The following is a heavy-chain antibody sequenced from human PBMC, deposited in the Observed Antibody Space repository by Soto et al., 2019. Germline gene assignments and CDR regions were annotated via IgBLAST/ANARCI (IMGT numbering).Heavy chain of an antibody. CDR3: ASHYDMWSGYLSPVDY. CDR1: GYTFSAYY. CDR2: IDTSSTKI. D-gene: IGHD3-3*01. V-gene: IGHV3-11*01. J-gene: IGHJ4*02. Sequence: QVQLVESGGDLVKPGGSLRLSCAASGYTFSAYYMSWIRQAPGKGLEWISYIDTSSTKIYYADSVKGRFTITRDNAKNSLYLEMNSLRDEDTAVYYCASHYDMWSGYLSPVDYWGQGTLVTVSS.